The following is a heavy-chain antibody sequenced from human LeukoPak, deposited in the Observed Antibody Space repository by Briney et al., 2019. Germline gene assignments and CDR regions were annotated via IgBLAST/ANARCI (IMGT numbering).Heavy chain of an antibody. CDR3: ARELRSFDY. CDR2: ISGSGDST. J-gene: IGHJ4*02. CDR1: GFTFSSYA. Sequence: GGSLRLSCAASGFTFSSYAMTWVRQAPGKGLEWVSGISGSGDSTYYADSVKGRFTISRDNSKKTLYLQMSSLRAGDTAVYYCARELRSFDYWGQGTLVTVSS. V-gene: IGHV3-23*01. D-gene: IGHD3-3*01.